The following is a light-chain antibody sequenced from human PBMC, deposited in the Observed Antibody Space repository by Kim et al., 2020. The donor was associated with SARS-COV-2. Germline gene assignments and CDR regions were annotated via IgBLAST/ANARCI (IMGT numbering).Light chain of an antibody. J-gene: IGKJ2*03. CDR2: GAS. CDR1: QSISNK. V-gene: IGKV3-15*01. CDR3: QQYNYWPIYS. Sequence: GSPGERATLSCRASQSISNKLAWYQHKPGQAPRLLIYGASTRATDIPARFSGSGSGTEFTLTISSLQSEDFAVYYCQQYNYWPIYSFGQGTKLEIK.